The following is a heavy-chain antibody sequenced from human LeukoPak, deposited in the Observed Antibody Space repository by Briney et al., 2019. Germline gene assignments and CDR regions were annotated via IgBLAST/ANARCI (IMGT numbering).Heavy chain of an antibody. Sequence: SETLSLTCTVSGGSIRSSDYYWAWIRQPPGRGLEWIGTIHYSGSTFYKPPLKSRLTVSADTSRNQFYMKLSSVTAADTAVYYCARGGWSLDSWGQGTLVTVSS. CDR3: ARGGWSLDS. V-gene: IGHV4-39*01. D-gene: IGHD2-15*01. CDR2: IHYSGST. CDR1: GGSIRSSDYY. J-gene: IGHJ4*02.